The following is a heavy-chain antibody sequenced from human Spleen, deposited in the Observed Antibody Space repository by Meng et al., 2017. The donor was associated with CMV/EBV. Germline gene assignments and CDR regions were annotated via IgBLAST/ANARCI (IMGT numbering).Heavy chain of an antibody. V-gene: IGHV3-48*04. Sequence: GESLKISCAASGFTFSSYSMNWVRQAPGKGLEWISYISSSSSIIYYADSVKGRFTISRDNAKNSLYLQMNSPRAEDTAVYYCARDPCTSCYRGWFDPWVQGTLVTVSS. D-gene: IGHD2-2*01. CDR3: ARDPCTSCYRGWFDP. J-gene: IGHJ5*02. CDR2: ISSSSSII. CDR1: GFTFSSYS.